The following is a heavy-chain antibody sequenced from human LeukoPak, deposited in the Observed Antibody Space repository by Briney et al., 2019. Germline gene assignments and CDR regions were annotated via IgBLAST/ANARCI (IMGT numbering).Heavy chain of an antibody. D-gene: IGHD2-21*02. CDR1: GFTVRSFY. V-gene: IGHV3-53*01. CDR3: ARGTGEVTAGYY. Sequence: PGGSLRLSCAAPGFTVRSFYMSWVRQALGKGLEWVSVIYNDGRTFYADSVKGRFTISRDDSKNTLSLQMNSLRADDTAVYYCARGTGEVTAGYYWGQGTLVTVSS. CDR2: IYNDGRT. J-gene: IGHJ4*02.